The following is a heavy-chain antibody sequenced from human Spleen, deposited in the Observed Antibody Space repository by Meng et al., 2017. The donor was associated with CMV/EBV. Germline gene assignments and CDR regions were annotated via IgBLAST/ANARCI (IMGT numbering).Heavy chain of an antibody. J-gene: IGHJ5*02. CDR2: VYYSGST. Sequence: SETLSLTCAVYGGSFSSYYWSWIRQPPGKGLEWIGYVYYSGSTKYNPSLKSRVTISVDMSENQFSLQLSSVTAADTAVYYCARGYCDSSSCPFDPWGQGTLVTVSS. CDR3: ARGYCDSSSCPFDP. D-gene: IGHD2-2*03. CDR1: GGSFSSYY. V-gene: IGHV4-59*01.